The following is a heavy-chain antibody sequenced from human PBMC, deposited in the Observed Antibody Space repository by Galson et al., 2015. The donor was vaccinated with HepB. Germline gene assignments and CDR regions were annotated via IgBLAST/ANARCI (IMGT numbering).Heavy chain of an antibody. D-gene: IGHD4-23*01. CDR2: IQSDATGE. Sequence: SLRLSCAASGLTFRNYWMSWVRQAPGKGLEWVATIQSDATGEVFVDSVKGRFTISRDNAKAALYLQMNSLRVEDTAVYYCLSGGGYWGQGTLVTVSS. CDR1: GLTFRNYW. CDR3: LSGGGY. J-gene: IGHJ4*02. V-gene: IGHV3-7*01.